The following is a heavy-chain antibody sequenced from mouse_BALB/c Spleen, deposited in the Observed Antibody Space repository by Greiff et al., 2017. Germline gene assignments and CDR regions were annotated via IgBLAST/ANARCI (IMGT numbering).Heavy chain of an antibody. CDR3: GYGNPFAY. Sequence: EVQLQESGAELVKPGASVKLSCTASGFNIKDTYMHWVKQRPEQGLEWIGRIEPANGNTKYDPKFQGKATITADTSSNTAYLQLSSLTSEDTAVYYCGYGNPFAYWGQGTLVTVSA. V-gene: IGHV14-3*02. J-gene: IGHJ3*01. CDR1: GFNIKDTY. D-gene: IGHD2-1*01. CDR2: IEPANGNT.